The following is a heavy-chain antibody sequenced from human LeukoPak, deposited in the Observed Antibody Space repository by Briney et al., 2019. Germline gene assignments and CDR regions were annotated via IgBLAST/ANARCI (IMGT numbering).Heavy chain of an antibody. CDR1: GFTFSSYG. CDR2: ISASGGST. D-gene: IGHD5-12*01. V-gene: IGHV3-23*01. J-gene: IGHJ4*02. CDR3: AKGRGYSGYDFFDY. Sequence: GGSLRLSCAASGFTFSSYGMHWVRQAPGKGLEWVSAISASGGSTFYADSVKGRFTISRDNSKTTLYLQMNSLRAEDTALYYCAKGRGYSGYDFFDYWGQGTLVTVSS.